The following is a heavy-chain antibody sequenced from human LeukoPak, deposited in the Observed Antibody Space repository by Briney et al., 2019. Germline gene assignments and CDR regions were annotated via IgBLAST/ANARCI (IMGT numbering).Heavy chain of an antibody. CDR2: ISSSSSYI. J-gene: IGHJ6*02. D-gene: IGHD3-22*01. CDR3: ARDGAYYYDSSGYYQTPYYYYGMDV. Sequence: PWGSLRLSCAASGFTFSSYSMNWVRQAPGKGLEWVSSISSSSSYIYYADSVKGRFTISRDNAKNSLYLQMNSLRAEDTAVYYCARDGAYYYDSSGYYQTPYYYYGMDVWGQGTTVTVSS. CDR1: GFTFSSYS. V-gene: IGHV3-21*01.